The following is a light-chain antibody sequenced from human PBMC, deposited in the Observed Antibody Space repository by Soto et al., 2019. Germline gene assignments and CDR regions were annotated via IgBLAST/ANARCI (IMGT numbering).Light chain of an antibody. CDR1: QTIDSN. Sequence: IVMTQSPGTLSVFPGGSATLSCRASQTIDSNLAWYQQKPGQAPRLLLYGASTRATGIPVTFSGSGSGTEFTLTISSLQSQDFAVYYCQQYNKGSPITFGQGTRLEIK. J-gene: IGKJ5*01. CDR3: QQYNKGSPIT. V-gene: IGKV3-15*01. CDR2: GAS.